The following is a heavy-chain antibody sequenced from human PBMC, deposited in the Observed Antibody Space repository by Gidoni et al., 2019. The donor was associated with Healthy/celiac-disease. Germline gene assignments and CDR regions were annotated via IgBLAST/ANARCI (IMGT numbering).Heavy chain of an antibody. CDR3: AREFGGRVADPRELDY. V-gene: IGHV4-38-2*02. D-gene: IGHD6-19*01. CDR1: GYSISSGYY. J-gene: IGHJ4*02. Sequence: QVQLQESGPGLVKPSETLSLTCTVSGYSISSGYYWGWIRQPPGKGLEWIGSIYHSGSTYYNPSLKSRVTISVDTSKNQFSLKLSSVTAADTAVYYCAREFGGRVADPRELDYWGQGTLVTVSS. CDR2: IYHSGST.